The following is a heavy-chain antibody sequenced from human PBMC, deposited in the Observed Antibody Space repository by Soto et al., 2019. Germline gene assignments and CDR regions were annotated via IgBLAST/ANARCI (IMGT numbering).Heavy chain of an antibody. CDR2: ISSSSSYI. CDR3: ARATKPDFWSGYYKEAFDI. J-gene: IGHJ3*02. V-gene: IGHV3-21*01. Sequence: GGSLRLSCAASGFTFSSYSMNWVRQAPGKGLEWVSSISSSSSYIYYADSVKGRFTISRDNAKNSLYLQMNSLRAEDTAVYYCARATKPDFWSGYYKEAFDIWGQATMVTVSS. CDR1: GFTFSSYS. D-gene: IGHD3-3*01.